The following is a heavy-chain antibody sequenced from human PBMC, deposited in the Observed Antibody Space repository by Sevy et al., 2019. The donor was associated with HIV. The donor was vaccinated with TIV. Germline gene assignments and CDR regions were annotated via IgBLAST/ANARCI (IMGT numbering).Heavy chain of an antibody. CDR2: IKEGGSDK. V-gene: IGHV3-7*01. D-gene: IGHD2-15*01. CDR3: LRDGMAGATDFDY. J-gene: IGHJ4*02. CDR1: GFTFSNYW. Sequence: GGSLRLSCEVSGFTFSNYWMTWVRQAPGKGLEWVANIKEGGSDKYYGDSVKGRFSLSRDNAKNSLYLQMDSLRAEDTAEYYCLRDGMAGATDFDYWGQGTLVTVSS.